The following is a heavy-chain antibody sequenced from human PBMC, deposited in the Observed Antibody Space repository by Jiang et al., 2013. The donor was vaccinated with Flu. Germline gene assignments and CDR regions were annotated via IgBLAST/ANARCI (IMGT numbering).Heavy chain of an antibody. D-gene: IGHD2/OR15-2a*01. CDR1: GFTFSHYW. V-gene: IGHV3-74*01. CDR2: LSGDGSSA. CDR3: ARDDDYFSYALEY. Sequence: QLVESGGGLVQPGGSLRLSCAASGFTFSHYWMHWVRQSPGKGLMWLARLSGDGSSAIYADSVKGRFTISRDNLRNTSFLQMNSLTAEDTAVYFCARDDDYFSYALEYWGQGTPVTISS. J-gene: IGHJ4*02.